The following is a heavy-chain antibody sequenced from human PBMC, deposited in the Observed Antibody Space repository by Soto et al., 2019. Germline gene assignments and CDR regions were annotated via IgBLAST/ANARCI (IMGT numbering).Heavy chain of an antibody. V-gene: IGHV4-30-4*01. Sequence: QVQLQESGPGLVKPSQTLSLTCTVSGGSISSDDYYWSWIRQSPGKGLEWIGYIYYRGATYYNPSLESRLTISIDTSKNQCSLELRSVTAADTAIYSCARGRRGYWNMYYFDRWGQGTLVTVSS. CDR1: GGSISSDDYY. J-gene: IGHJ4*02. CDR2: IYYRGAT. CDR3: ARGRRGYWNMYYFDR. D-gene: IGHD3-22*01.